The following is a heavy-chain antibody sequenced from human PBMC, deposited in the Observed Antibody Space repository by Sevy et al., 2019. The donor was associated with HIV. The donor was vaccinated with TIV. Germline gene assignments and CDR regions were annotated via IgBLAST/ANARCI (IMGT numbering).Heavy chain of an antibody. J-gene: IGHJ4*02. D-gene: IGHD5-12*01. V-gene: IGHV3-48*03. CDR3: AISSDIVARMFDY. Sequence: GGSLRLSCAASGFTFSSYEMNWVRQAPGKGLEWVSYISSSGSTIYYADSVKGRFTISRDNAKNSLYLQMNSLRAEDTAVYYCAISSDIVARMFDYWGQGTLVTVSS. CDR2: ISSSGSTI. CDR1: GFTFSSYE.